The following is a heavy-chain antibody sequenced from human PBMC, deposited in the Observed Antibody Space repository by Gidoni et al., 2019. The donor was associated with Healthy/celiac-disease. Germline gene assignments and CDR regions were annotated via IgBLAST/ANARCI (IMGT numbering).Heavy chain of an antibody. Sequence: QVQLQESGPGLAKPSETLSLTCTVSGGSISSYYWSWIRQPPGKGLEWIGYIYYSGSTNYNPSLKSRVTISVDTSKNQFSLKLSSVTAADTAVYYCARGRRGYRPFFDYWGQGTLVTVSS. V-gene: IGHV4-59*01. D-gene: IGHD4-4*01. J-gene: IGHJ4*02. CDR3: ARGRRGYRPFFDY. CDR2: IYYSGST. CDR1: GGSISSYY.